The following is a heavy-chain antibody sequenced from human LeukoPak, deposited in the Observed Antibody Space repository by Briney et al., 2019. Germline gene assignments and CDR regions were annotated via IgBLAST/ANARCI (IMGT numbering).Heavy chain of an antibody. D-gene: IGHD5-12*01. CDR1: GCTFSNYA. CDR3: AKGRGYSGYDLLDY. V-gene: IGHV3-23*01. CDR2: ISGSGGST. Sequence: GGFLRLSCAASGCTFSNYAMSWVRQAPGKGLEWVSAISGSGGSTYYADSVKGRFTISRDTSKNTLYLQMNSLRAEDTAVYYCAKGRGYSGYDLLDYWGQGTLVTVSS. J-gene: IGHJ4*02.